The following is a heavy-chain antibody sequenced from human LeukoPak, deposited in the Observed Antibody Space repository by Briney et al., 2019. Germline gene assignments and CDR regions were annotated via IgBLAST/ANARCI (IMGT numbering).Heavy chain of an antibody. CDR2: IYHSGST. V-gene: IGHV4-4*02. Sequence: SETLSLTCAVSGGSISSSNWWSWVRQPPGKGLEWIGEIYHSGSTNYNPSLKSRVTISVDKSKNQFSLKLSSVTAADTAVYYCARDGGRYCSGGSCYRHNWFDPWGQGTLVTVSS. CDR1: GGSISSSNW. CDR3: ARDGGRYCSGGSCYRHNWFDP. J-gene: IGHJ5*02. D-gene: IGHD2-15*01.